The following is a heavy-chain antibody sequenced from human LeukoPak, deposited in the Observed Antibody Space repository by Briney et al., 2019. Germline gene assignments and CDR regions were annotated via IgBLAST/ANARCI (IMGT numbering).Heavy chain of an antibody. CDR3: ARGWGDIDY. Sequence: GASVKVSCKTSGYPFSNYDINWVRQATGQGLEWMGWINPHSGKTGYAQKFQGRVTMTTDTSASTAYMELSSLRSEDTAVYYCARGWGDIDYWGQGTLVTVSS. CDR2: INPHSGKT. CDR1: GYPFSNYD. J-gene: IGHJ4*02. D-gene: IGHD7-27*01. V-gene: IGHV1-8*01.